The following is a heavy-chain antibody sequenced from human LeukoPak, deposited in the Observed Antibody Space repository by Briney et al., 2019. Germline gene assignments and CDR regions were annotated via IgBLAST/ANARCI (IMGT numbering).Heavy chain of an antibody. J-gene: IGHJ4*02. D-gene: IGHD3-22*01. CDR2: ISGSGDST. CDR1: GFTFSSYV. CDR3: ARELPPVVTYYFDY. Sequence: AGGSLRLSCAASGFTFSSYVMSWVRQAPGKGLEWVSGISGSGDSTYFADSVKGRFTISRDNSKNTLYLQMDSLRAEDTAVYYCARELPPVVTYYFDYWGQGTLVTVSS. V-gene: IGHV3-23*01.